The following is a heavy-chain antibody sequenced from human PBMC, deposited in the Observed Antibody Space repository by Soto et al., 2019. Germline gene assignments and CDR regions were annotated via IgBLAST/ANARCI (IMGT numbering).Heavy chain of an antibody. J-gene: IGHJ6*02. V-gene: IGHV1-46*01. D-gene: IGHD6-25*01. CDR2: INISGGSP. CDR1: GYTFTIYY. CDR3: ARGGRHSDYYYYYGMDV. Sequence: ASVKVSCKAFGYTFTIYYIHWVRQAPGQGLEWMGVINISGGSPTYAQKFQDRVTMTRDTSTSTVYMELSSLRSEDTAVYYCARGGRHSDYYYYYGMDVWGQETTVTVSS.